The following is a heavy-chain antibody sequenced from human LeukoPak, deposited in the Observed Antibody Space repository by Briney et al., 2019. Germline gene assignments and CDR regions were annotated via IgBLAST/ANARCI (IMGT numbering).Heavy chain of an antibody. J-gene: IGHJ3*02. Sequence: ASVKVSCKSSGYTFTRYAVNWARQAPGQGLDWMGWINTNTGNPTYAQGFTGRFVFSLDTSVSTAYLQISSLKAEGTAVYYCARGVKQWRVRGAFDIWGQGTMVTVSS. V-gene: IGHV7-4-1*02. CDR1: GYTFTRYA. CDR2: INTNTGNP. CDR3: ARGVKQWRVRGAFDI. D-gene: IGHD6-19*01.